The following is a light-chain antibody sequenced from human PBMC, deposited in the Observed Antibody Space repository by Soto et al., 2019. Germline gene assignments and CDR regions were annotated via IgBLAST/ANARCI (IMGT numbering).Light chain of an antibody. V-gene: IGKV3-20*01. Sequence: EIVLTQSPVTLSLSPGERATLSCRASQSVSSYLAWYQQKPGQAPRLLIYDASNRATGIPARFSGSGSGTDFTLTISRLEPEDFAVYYCQQYGSSPITFGQGTRLET. CDR1: QSVSSY. CDR3: QQYGSSPIT. CDR2: DAS. J-gene: IGKJ5*01.